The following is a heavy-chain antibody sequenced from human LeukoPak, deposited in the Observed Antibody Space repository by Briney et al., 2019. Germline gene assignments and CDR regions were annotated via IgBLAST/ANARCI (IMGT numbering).Heavy chain of an antibody. V-gene: IGHV4-59*08. CDR3: ARTYCSGGSCHVDY. D-gene: IGHD2-15*01. J-gene: IGHJ4*02. Sequence: SETLSLTCTVSGGSTRSYFCSWVRQPPGKGLEWVGYIFYSGTTDSNPSLKSRVTISVDTSKNQFSLKLSSVTAADTAVYYCARTYCSGGSCHVDYWGQGTLVTVSS. CDR2: IFYSGTT. CDR1: GGSTRSYF.